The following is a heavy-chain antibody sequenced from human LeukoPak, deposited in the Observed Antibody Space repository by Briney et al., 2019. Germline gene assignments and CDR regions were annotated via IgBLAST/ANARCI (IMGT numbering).Heavy chain of an antibody. CDR3: AREGRSAFDI. Sequence: PGGSLRLSCAASGFSVSNSGMHWVRQAPGKGLEWVAFLGSDVSFKQYADSVKGRFTISRDNAKNSLYLQMNSLRAEDTAVYYCAREGRSAFDIWGQGTMVTVSS. CDR2: LGSDVSFK. CDR1: GFSVSNSG. J-gene: IGHJ3*02. V-gene: IGHV3-30*02.